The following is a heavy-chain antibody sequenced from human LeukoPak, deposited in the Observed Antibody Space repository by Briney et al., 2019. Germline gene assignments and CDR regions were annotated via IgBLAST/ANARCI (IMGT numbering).Heavy chain of an antibody. CDR2: ISGSGGST. Sequence: GGSLRLSCAASGFTFSSDAMSWVRQAPGKGLEWVPAISGSGGSTNTADSAKGRFTFSRDNSKNTLYLQRNSLRVGDTAVSYCGSYGWGRWGERTLVTVSS. J-gene: IGHJ4*02. D-gene: IGHD3-10*01. V-gene: IGHV3-23*01. CDR3: GSYGWGR. CDR1: GFTFSSDA.